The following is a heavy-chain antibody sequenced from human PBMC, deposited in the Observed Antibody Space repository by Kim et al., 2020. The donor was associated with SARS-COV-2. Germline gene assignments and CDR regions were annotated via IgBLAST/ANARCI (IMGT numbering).Heavy chain of an antibody. CDR3: AKAYGIWGSYRYYFDY. D-gene: IGHD3-16*02. Sequence: GGSLRLSCATSGFTFSSYGMHWVRQGPGKGLEWVAVIWYDGSNKYYADSVKGRFTISRDNSENTLYLQMNSLRVEDTAVYYCAKAYGIWGSYRYYFDYWGQGTLVTVSS. CDR2: IWYDGSNK. J-gene: IGHJ4*02. V-gene: IGHV3-33*06. CDR1: GFTFSSYG.